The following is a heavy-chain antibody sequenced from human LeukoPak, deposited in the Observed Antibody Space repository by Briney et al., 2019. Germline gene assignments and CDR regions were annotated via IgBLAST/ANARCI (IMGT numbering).Heavy chain of an antibody. CDR2: IIPIFGTA. V-gene: IGHV1-69*05. J-gene: IGHJ4*02. CDR1: GGTFSSYA. Sequence: SVKVSCKASGGTFSSYAISWVRQAPGQGLEWMGRIIPIFGTANYAQKFQGRVSITTDESTSTAYMELSSLSSEDTAVYYCARESVPPYCGGDCCLDYWGQGTLVTVSS. CDR3: ARESVPPYCGGDCCLDY. D-gene: IGHD2-21*02.